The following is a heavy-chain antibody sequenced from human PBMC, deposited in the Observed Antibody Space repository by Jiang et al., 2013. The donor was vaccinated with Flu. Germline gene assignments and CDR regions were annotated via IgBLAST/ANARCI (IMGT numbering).Heavy chain of an antibody. Sequence: GAEVKKPGASVTVSCKASGYTFTRYGISWVRQAPGQGLEWMGWISAYNGNTNYAQKFQGRVTVTTDTSTSSAYMGLRNLRSDDTAVYYCARAPGYIAVAGSFDFWGRGTLVTVSS. D-gene: IGHD6-19*01. CDR2: ISAYNGNT. V-gene: IGHV1-18*01. J-gene: IGHJ4*02. CDR1: GYTFTRYG. CDR3: ARAPGYIAVAGSFDF.